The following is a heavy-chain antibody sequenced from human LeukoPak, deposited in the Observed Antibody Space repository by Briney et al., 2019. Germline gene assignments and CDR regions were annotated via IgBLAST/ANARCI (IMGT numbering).Heavy chain of an antibody. Sequence: SETLSLTCAVYGGSFSGYYWSWIRQPPGKGLEWIGEINHSGSTNYNPSLKSRVTISVDTSKNQFSLKLSSVTAADTAVYYCARVLSCSGGSCYYFDYWGQGTLVTVSS. CDR1: GGSFSGYY. D-gene: IGHD2-15*01. CDR3: ARVLSCSGGSCYYFDY. V-gene: IGHV4-34*01. CDR2: INHSGST. J-gene: IGHJ4*02.